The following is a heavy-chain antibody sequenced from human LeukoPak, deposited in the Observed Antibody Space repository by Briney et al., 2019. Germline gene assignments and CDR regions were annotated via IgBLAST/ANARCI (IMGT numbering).Heavy chain of an antibody. J-gene: IGHJ5*02. Sequence: PSETLSLTCTISGGSISDYYWGWIRQPPGKGLEWIGYSHNSGDTNYNPSLKSRATILLDTSKNDFSLKLSSVTAADTAVYYCARGRRDGYNYWFDPWGQGTLVTVSS. CDR2: SHNSGDT. CDR1: GGSISDYY. V-gene: IGHV4-59*01. D-gene: IGHD5-24*01. CDR3: ARGRRDGYNYWFDP.